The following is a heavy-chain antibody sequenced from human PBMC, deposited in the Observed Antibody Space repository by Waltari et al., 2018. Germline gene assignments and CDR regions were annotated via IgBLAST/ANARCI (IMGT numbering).Heavy chain of an antibody. J-gene: IGHJ6*02. V-gene: IGHV4-34*01. Sequence: QVQLQQWGAGLLKPAETLSLTCAVYGGSFSGYYWSCIRKPPGKGLEWIGEINQSGSTNYNPSLKSRVTISVDTSKNQFSLKLSSVTAADTAVYYCAREPPEDVWGQGTTVTVSS. CDR3: AREPPEDV. CDR1: GGSFSGYY. CDR2: INQSGST.